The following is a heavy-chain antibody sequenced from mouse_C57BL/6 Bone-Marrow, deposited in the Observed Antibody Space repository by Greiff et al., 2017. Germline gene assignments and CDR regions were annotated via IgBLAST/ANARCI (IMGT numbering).Heavy chain of an antibody. CDR1: GYSFTDYN. V-gene: IGHV1-39*01. D-gene: IGHD3-2*02. Sequence: VQLQQSGPELVKPGASVKISCKASGYSFTDYNMNWVKQSNGKSLEWIGVINPNYGTTSYNQKFKGKATLTVDQSSSTAYMQLNSLTSEDSAVYYCERSGLRLRKTLFAYWGQGALVTVSA. CDR3: ERSGLRLRKTLFAY. CDR2: INPNYGTT. J-gene: IGHJ3*01.